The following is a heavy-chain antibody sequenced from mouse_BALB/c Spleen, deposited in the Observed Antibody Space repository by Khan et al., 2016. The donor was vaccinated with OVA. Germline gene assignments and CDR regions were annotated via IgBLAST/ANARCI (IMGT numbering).Heavy chain of an antibody. CDR1: GYTFTIYG. CDR3: ARVGYNGTMDY. J-gene: IGHJ4*01. CDR2: INTYTGEP. V-gene: IGHV9-3-1*01. Sequence: QIQLVQSGPELKKPGATVKISCKASGYTFTIYGMNWVRQAPGKGLKWMGWINTYTGEPTYADDFKGRFAFSLDTSASTAFLQINNLKNEDTATYFCARVGYNGTMDYWGQGTSVTVSS. D-gene: IGHD2-14*01.